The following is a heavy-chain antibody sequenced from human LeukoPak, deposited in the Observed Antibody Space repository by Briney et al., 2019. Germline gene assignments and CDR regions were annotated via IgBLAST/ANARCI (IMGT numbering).Heavy chain of an antibody. CDR2: ISSSSSYI. CDR3: ARDLGGYSGYLY. J-gene: IGHJ4*02. D-gene: IGHD5-12*01. V-gene: IGHV3-21*01. Sequence: GGSLRLSCAASGFTFSSYSMNWVRQAPGKGLEWVSSISSSSSYIYYADSVKGRFIISRDNAKNSLYLQMNSLRAEDTAVYYCARDLGGYSGYLYWGQGTLVTVSS. CDR1: GFTFSSYS.